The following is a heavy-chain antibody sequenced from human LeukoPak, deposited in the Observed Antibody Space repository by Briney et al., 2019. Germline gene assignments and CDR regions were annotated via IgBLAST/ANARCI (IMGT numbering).Heavy chain of an antibody. CDR1: GFTFSSYA. J-gene: IGHJ4*02. V-gene: IGHV3-23*01. CDR3: AKDRDYYLVGFFDY. CDR2: ISGSGVTT. D-gene: IGHD3-10*01. Sequence: RSGGSLRLSCAASGFTFSSYAMSWVRQAPGKGVEWVSDISGSGVTTYYADSVKGRFTISRDNSKNTLYLQMNSLRAEDTALYYCAKDRDYYLVGFFDYWGQGTLVTVSS.